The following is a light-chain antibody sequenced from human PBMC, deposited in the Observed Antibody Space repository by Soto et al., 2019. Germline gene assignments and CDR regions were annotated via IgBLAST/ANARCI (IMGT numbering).Light chain of an antibody. CDR1: QGIGDT. Sequence: RQARATLSVSPRQGAPLTYSAIQGIGDTLAWYQHKPGQTPRLLIYDTSTRATGVPTRFSGSGSGTDFTLTISRLEPEDFAVYYCQQYGSSLTWTFGQGTKVDIK. CDR2: DTS. V-gene: IGKV3-20*01. J-gene: IGKJ1*01. CDR3: QQYGSSLTWT.